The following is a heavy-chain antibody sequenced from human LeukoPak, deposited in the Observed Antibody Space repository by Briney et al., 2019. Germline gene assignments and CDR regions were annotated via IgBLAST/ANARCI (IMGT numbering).Heavy chain of an antibody. Sequence: PGGSLRLSCAASGFTFSSYAMSWVRQAPGRGLEWVSAISGSGGSTYYADSVKGRFTIFRDNSKNTLYLQMNSLRAADTAVYYCAKEGLVNFYYFDYWGQGTLVTVSS. CDR1: GFTFSSYA. CDR3: AKEGLVNFYYFDY. D-gene: IGHD1-26*01. J-gene: IGHJ4*02. CDR2: ISGSGGST. V-gene: IGHV3-23*01.